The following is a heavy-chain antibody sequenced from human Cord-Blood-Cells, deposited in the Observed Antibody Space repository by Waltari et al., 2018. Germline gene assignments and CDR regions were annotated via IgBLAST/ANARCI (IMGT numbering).Heavy chain of an antibody. J-gene: IGHJ3*02. Sequence: QVQLVQSGAEVKKPGASVKVSCKASGYTFTSYAMHWVRQAPGQRLEWMGWINAGKVNTKYSQKFQCRVTITRATSASTAYMELSSLRSEDTAVYYCARSWSIAALNDAFDIWGQGTMVTVSS. CDR2: INAGKVNT. CDR1: GYTFTSYA. V-gene: IGHV1-3*01. CDR3: ARSWSIAALNDAFDI. D-gene: IGHD6-6*01.